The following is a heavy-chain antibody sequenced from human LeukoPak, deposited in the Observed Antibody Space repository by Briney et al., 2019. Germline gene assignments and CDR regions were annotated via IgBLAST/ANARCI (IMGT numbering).Heavy chain of an antibody. J-gene: IGHJ4*02. CDR1: GFTFSSYG. CDR2: IWYDGSNR. Sequence: GRSLRLSCAASGFTFSSYGMHWVRQAPGKGLEWVAVIWYDGSNRYYADSVKGRFTISRDNFKNTLYLQLNSVRAEDTAVYYRARGTTTTVADSWGQGTLVTVSS. V-gene: IGHV3-33*01. D-gene: IGHD4-17*01. CDR3: ARGTTTTVADS.